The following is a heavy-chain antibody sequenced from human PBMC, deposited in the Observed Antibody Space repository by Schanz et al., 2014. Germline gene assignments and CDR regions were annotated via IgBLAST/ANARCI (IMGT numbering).Heavy chain of an antibody. CDR1: GGSISSGGYS. CDR3: ALREKPYGPFAS. D-gene: IGHD3-10*01. CDR2: IYYSGNT. J-gene: IGHJ4*02. V-gene: IGHV4-30-2*06. Sequence: QVLLQESGPVLVKPSQTLSLTCAVSGGSISSGGYSWNWIRQSPGKGLEWIGYIYYSGNTYYNPSLKSRVTISVDRSKNQFSLRLDPVTAADTAVYYCALREKPYGPFASWGQGALXTVSS.